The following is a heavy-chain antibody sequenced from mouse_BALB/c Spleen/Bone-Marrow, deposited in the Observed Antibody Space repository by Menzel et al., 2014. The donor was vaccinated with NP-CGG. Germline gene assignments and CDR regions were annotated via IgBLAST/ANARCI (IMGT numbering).Heavy chain of an antibody. Sequence: EVKLVESGGGLVQPGDPLRLSCATSGFTFXDFYMEWVRQPPGKRLEWIAASRNKAKYYTTEYSASVKGRFIVSRDTSQSVLYLQMNALRAEDTAIYYCARDVGYGNYFVYWGQGTLVTVSA. V-gene: IGHV7-1*02. J-gene: IGHJ3*01. CDR2: SRNKAKYYTT. CDR3: ARDVGYGNYFVY. D-gene: IGHD2-10*02. CDR1: GFTFXDFY.